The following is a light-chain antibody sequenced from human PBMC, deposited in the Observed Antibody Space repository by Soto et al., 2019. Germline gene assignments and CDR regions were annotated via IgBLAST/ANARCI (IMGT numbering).Light chain of an antibody. Sequence: DVQMTQSPSTLSGSVGARVTINCRASQTISSWLAWYKQKPGKAPQLLIYNASTLKSGVPSRFRGSGAGTEFTLTISSLKPYDFETYYCQQYNSYSWTFGQGTKVDIK. CDR1: QTISSW. J-gene: IGKJ1*01. CDR3: QQYNSYSWT. V-gene: IGKV1-5*03. CDR2: NAS.